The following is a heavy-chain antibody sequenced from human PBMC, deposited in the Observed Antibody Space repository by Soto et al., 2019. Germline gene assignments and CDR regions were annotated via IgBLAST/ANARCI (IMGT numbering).Heavy chain of an antibody. D-gene: IGHD3-22*01. CDR3: SRRAVVQYRGDYDY. V-gene: IGHV1-69*01. CDR1: GGTFSSYA. CDR2: IIPIFGTA. Sequence: QVQLVQSGAEVKKPGSSVKVSCKASGGTFSSYAISWVRQAPGQGLEWMGGIIPIFGTANYARKFQGRVTITADESTSAAYMELSSLRSEETAVYYCSRRAVVQYRGDYDYWGQGTLVTVSS. J-gene: IGHJ4*02.